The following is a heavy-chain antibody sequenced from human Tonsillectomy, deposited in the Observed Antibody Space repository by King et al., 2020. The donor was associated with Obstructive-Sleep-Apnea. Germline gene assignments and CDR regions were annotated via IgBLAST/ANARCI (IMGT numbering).Heavy chain of an antibody. J-gene: IGHJ4*02. D-gene: IGHD2-15*01. V-gene: IGHV4-34*01. CDR2: INHSGST. CDR3: ASGWSPDY. CDR1: GGSFSSYY. Sequence: VQLQQWGAGLLKPSETLSLTCTVYGGSFSSYYWSWIRQPPGKGLEWIGEINHSGSTIYNPSLKSRVTMSVETAKNQFSLNMNSVTAADTAVYYCASGWSPDYWGQGTLVTVSS.